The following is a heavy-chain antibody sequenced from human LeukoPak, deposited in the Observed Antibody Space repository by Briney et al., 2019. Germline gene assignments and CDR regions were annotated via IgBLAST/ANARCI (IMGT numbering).Heavy chain of an antibody. J-gene: IGHJ4*02. CDR2: ISNSGTTI. CDR1: GFTFSSYS. CDR3: AGHARVAGFDY. Sequence: HPGGSLRLSCAASGFTFSSYSMNWVRQAPGKGLEWISYISNSGTTIYYADSVKGRFTISRDNAKNSLYLQMNSLRAEDTAVYYCAGHARVAGFDYWGLGTLVTVSS. D-gene: IGHD6-19*01. V-gene: IGHV3-48*04.